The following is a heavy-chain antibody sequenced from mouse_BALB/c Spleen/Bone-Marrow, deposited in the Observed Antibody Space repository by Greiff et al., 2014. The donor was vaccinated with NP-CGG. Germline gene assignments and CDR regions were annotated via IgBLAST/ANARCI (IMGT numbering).Heavy chain of an antibody. CDR3: ARGIYYDSTWFAY. V-gene: IGHV1-67*01. J-gene: IGHJ3*01. CDR1: GYTFTDYA. D-gene: IGHD2-4*01. CDR2: ISTYSGDT. Sequence: IQLQQSGPELVRPGVSVKISCKGSGYTFTDYALHWVKQSHAKSLEWIGVISTYSGDTNYNQKFKGKATMTVDKSSSTAYMELARLTSEDSAIYYCARGIYYDSTWFAYWGQGTLVTVSA.